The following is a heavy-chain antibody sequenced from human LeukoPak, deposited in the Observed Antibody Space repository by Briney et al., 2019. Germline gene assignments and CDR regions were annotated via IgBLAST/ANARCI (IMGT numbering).Heavy chain of an antibody. Sequence: SETLSLTCAVYGGSFSGYYWSWIRQPPGKGLEWIGEFNHSGSTNYNPSLKSRVTTSVDTSKNQFSLKLSSVTAADTAVYYCARGGDYYDSSGYLLRYYYYYMDVWGRGTTVTVSS. CDR3: ARGGDYYDSSGYLLRYYYYYMDV. CDR1: GGSFSGYY. D-gene: IGHD3-22*01. V-gene: IGHV4-34*01. CDR2: FNHSGST. J-gene: IGHJ6*03.